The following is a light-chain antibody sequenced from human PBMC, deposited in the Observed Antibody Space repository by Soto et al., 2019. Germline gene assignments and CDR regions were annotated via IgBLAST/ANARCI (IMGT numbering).Light chain of an antibody. V-gene: IGKV1-5*01. CDR1: QSISSW. CDR3: QQYGTFPYT. CDR2: DAS. Sequence: DIQMTQSPSTLSASVGDRVTMTCRASQSISSWFAWYQQKPGKAPKLLIYDASSLESGVPSRFSGSGSGTEFTLTISSLQPDDFATYYCQQYGTFPYTFGQGTKLETK. J-gene: IGKJ2*01.